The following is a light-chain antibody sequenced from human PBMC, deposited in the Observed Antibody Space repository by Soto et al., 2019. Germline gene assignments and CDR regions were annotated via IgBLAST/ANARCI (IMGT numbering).Light chain of an antibody. J-gene: IGKJ4*01. V-gene: IGKV1-9*01. Sequence: DIQLTQSPSFLSASVGDRVTITCRASQAISTYLAWYQQKPGKAPKLLIYGTSTLQGGVPSRFSGSGSGTDFTLTISSLQPEDFASYYCQQLNRDGLTFGGGTQVDIK. CDR1: QAISTY. CDR3: QQLNRDGLT. CDR2: GTS.